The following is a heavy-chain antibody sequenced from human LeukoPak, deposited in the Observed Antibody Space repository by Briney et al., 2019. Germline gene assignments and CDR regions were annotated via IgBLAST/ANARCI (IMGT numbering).Heavy chain of an antibody. CDR1: GFTVSSNF. Sequence: GGSLRLSCAASGFTVSSNFLSWVRQPPAKGLEWVSDIYSGGSTYYADSVKGRFTISRDNSKNTLYLQMNSLRAEDTAVYYCARLFEPAAFSDAFDIWGQGTMVTVSS. CDR3: ARLFEPAAFSDAFDI. CDR2: IYSGGST. J-gene: IGHJ3*02. V-gene: IGHV3-53*01. D-gene: IGHD2-2*01.